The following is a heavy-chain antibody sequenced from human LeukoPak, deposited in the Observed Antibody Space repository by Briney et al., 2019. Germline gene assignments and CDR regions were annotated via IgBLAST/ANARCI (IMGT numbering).Heavy chain of an antibody. CDR1: GASISSYY. CDR2: TYYSGST. CDR3: ARGQGSDWSNYYFDY. Sequence: PSETLSLTCTVSGASISSYYWSWIRQPPGKGLEWIGYTYYSGSTNYNPSLKSRVTISEDTSKNQFSLKLNSLTAADTAVYYCARGQGSDWSNYYFDYWGQGTLVTVSS. D-gene: IGHD6-19*01. J-gene: IGHJ4*02. V-gene: IGHV4-59*01.